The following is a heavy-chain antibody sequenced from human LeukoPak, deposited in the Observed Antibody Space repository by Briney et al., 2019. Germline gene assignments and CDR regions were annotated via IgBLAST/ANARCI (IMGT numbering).Heavy chain of an antibody. CDR3: ASLSMVRGVNKLDY. CDR1: GYTFSSHG. V-gene: IGHV1-69*04. CDR2: IIPILGIA. D-gene: IGHD3-10*01. Sequence: ASVKVSCKASGYTFSSHGFSWVRQAPGQGLEWMGRIIPILGIANYAQKFQGRVTITADKSTSTAYMELSSLRSEDTAVYYCASLSMVRGVNKLDYWGQGTLVTVSS. J-gene: IGHJ4*02.